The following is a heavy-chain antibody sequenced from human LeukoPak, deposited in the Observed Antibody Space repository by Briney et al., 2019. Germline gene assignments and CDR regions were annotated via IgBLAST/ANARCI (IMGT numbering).Heavy chain of an antibody. CDR2: ISYDGSKK. J-gene: IGHJ6*02. Sequence: GGSLRLSCAASGFTFSSYAMHWVRQAPGKGLEWVAVISYDGSKKYYADAVKGRFTISRDNSKNTLYLQMSSLRAEDTAVYYCARERAATSGMDVWGQGTTVTVSS. CDR1: GFTFSSYA. V-gene: IGHV3-30-3*01. D-gene: IGHD5-12*01. CDR3: ARERAATSGMDV.